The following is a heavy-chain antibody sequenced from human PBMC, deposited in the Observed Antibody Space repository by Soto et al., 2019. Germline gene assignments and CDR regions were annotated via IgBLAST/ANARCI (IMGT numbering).Heavy chain of an antibody. CDR2: ISSSGSTI. D-gene: IGHD3-9*01. CDR3: ARDSPPDWHYDY. Sequence: EAQLVESGGGLVQPGGSLRLSCAASEFTFSSYSMNWVRQAPGKGLEWISYISSSGSTIFYADSVRGRFTISRDNAKNSLYLLMNSLRDEDMAVYYCARDSPPDWHYDYWGQGTLVTVSS. V-gene: IGHV3-48*02. J-gene: IGHJ4*02. CDR1: EFTFSSYS.